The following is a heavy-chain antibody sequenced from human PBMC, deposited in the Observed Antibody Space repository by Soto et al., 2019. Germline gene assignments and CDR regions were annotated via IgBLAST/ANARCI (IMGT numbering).Heavy chain of an antibody. Sequence: SKTLSLTCAISGDSVSSNIAAWNWIRQSPSRGLEWLGRTYYRSKWYQDYAVSLRGRITISPDTSKNQVSLQLNSVTPEDAAVYYCARVGDNTGWFDYWGQGTLVTVSS. CDR2: TYYRSKWYQ. CDR3: ARVGDNTGWFDY. D-gene: IGHD6-19*01. V-gene: IGHV6-1*01. J-gene: IGHJ4*02. CDR1: GDSVSSNIAA.